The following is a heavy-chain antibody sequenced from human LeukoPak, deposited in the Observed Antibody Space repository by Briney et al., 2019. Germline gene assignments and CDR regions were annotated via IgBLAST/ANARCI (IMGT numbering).Heavy chain of an antibody. V-gene: IGHV3-66*01. D-gene: IGHD5-24*01. J-gene: IGHJ4*02. Sequence: PGGSLRLSCAASGFTFRSYSMNWVRQAPGKGLEWVSVIYSGGSTYYADSVKGRFTISRDNSKNTLYLQMNSLRAEDTAVYYCARSGITFDYWGQGTLVTVSS. CDR2: IYSGGST. CDR3: ARSGITFDY. CDR1: GFTFRSYS.